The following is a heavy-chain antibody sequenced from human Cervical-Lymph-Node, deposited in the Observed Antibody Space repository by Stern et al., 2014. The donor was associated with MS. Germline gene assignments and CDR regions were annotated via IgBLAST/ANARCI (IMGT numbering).Heavy chain of an antibody. J-gene: IGHJ4*02. CDR1: GYTFTGYY. Sequence: VQLVQSGAEVKKPGASVKVSCKASGYTFTGYYMHWVRQAPGQGLEWMGWINPNSGGTTYAQKFQGWVTMTRDTSISTAYIELSRLRSDDTAVYYCARGVRSGYDSAFDYWGQGTLVTVFS. V-gene: IGHV1-2*04. D-gene: IGHD5-12*01. CDR3: ARGVRSGYDSAFDY. CDR2: INPNSGGT.